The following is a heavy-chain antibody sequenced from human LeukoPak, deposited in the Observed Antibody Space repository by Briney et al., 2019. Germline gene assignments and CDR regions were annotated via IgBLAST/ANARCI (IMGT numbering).Heavy chain of an antibody. Sequence: PSETLSLTCTVSGGSISSYYWSWIRQPPGKELERIGYIYYSGSTNYNPSLQSRVTISVDTSKNQFSLKLSSVTAADTAVYYCARVAYSSSSTSFDYWGQGTLVTVSS. CDR1: GGSISSYY. V-gene: IGHV4-59*01. J-gene: IGHJ4*02. CDR2: IYYSGST. CDR3: ARVAYSSSSTSFDY. D-gene: IGHD6-6*01.